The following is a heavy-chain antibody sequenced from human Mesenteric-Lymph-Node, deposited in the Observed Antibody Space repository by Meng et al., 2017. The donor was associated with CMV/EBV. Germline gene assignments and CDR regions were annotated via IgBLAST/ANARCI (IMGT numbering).Heavy chain of an antibody. CDR2: FDPEDGET. Sequence: ASVKVSCKVSGYTLTELSRHWVRQAPGKGLEWMGGFDPEDGETIYAQKFQGRVTMTEDTSTDTAYMELSSLRSEDTAVYYCATTSLRYFDWVHAFDTWGQGTMVTVSS. CDR3: ATTSLRYFDWVHAFDT. CDR1: GYTLTELS. J-gene: IGHJ3*02. V-gene: IGHV1-24*01. D-gene: IGHD3-9*01.